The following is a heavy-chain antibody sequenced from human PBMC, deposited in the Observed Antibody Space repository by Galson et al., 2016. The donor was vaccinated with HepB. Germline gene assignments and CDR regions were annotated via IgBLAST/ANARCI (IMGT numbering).Heavy chain of an antibody. J-gene: IGHJ4*02. D-gene: IGHD3-9*01. V-gene: IGHV2-5*02. CDR1: GFSLNTLGVG. CDR3: AHSPNLNYDDLMGFYKRGTFDH. CDR2: IYWDDDK. Sequence: PALVKPTQTLTLTCTFSGFSLNTLGVGVGLIRQTPGKALEWLAVIYWDDDKRYSPSLKNRIPITKDTSKNQVVLTMTNMDPVDTATYYCAHSPNLNYDDLMGFYKRGTFDHWGQGTLVTVSS.